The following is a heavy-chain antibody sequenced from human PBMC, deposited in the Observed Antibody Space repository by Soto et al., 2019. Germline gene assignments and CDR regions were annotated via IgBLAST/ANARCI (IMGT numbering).Heavy chain of an antibody. CDR3: AKWKDDFWPMDV. D-gene: IGHD3-3*01. Sequence: EVQLLESGGGLVQPGGSLRLSCAASGFTFSSYAMSWVRQAPGKGLEWISAISGSGGSTYYADSVKGRFTISRDNSKNTLHLQMNSLRAEDTAVYYCAKWKDDFWPMDVWGQGTTVTVSS. V-gene: IGHV3-23*01. CDR2: ISGSGGST. J-gene: IGHJ6*02. CDR1: GFTFSSYA.